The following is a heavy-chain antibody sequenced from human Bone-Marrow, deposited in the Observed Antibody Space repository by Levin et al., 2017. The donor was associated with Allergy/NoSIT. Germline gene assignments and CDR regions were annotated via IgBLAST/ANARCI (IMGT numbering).Heavy chain of an antibody. CDR1: GFAFSTYP. CDR2: VGGDGAGT. Sequence: ASVKVSCAASGFAFSTYPMHWVRQGPGKGLEWVSRVGGDGAGTFYADSVKGRFIISRDNAKNTLYLQMNSLRAEDTAVYYCARGIHYGLDVWGQGTTVTVSS. J-gene: IGHJ6*02. V-gene: IGHV3-74*01. CDR3: ARGIHYGLDV.